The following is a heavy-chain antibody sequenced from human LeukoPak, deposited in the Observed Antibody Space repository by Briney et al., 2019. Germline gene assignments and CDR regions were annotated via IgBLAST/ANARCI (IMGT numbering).Heavy chain of an antibody. CDR1: GYTFTSYG. Sequence: ASVKVSCKATGYTFTSYGISWVRQAPGQGLEWMGWISSNSDNTNYAQKLQGRVTMTTGTSTSTAYMGLRSLRSDDTALYFCARDWGSIKVIADYWGQGTLVTVSS. CDR2: ISSNSDNT. J-gene: IGHJ4*02. D-gene: IGHD7-27*01. CDR3: ARDWGSIKVIADY. V-gene: IGHV1-18*01.